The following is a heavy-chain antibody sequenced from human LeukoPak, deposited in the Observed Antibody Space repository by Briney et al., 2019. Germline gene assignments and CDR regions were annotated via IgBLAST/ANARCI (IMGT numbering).Heavy chain of an antibody. J-gene: IGHJ2*01. CDR3: AKDADYGDYWASGTNWYFDL. D-gene: IGHD4-17*01. V-gene: IGHV3-30*18. Sequence: GGSLRLSCAASGFTFSSYGMHWVRQAPGKGLEWVAVISYDGSNKYYADSVKGRFTISRDNSKNTLYLQMNSLRAEDTAVYYCAKDADYGDYWASGTNWYFDLWGRGTLVTVSS. CDR1: GFTFSSYG. CDR2: ISYDGSNK.